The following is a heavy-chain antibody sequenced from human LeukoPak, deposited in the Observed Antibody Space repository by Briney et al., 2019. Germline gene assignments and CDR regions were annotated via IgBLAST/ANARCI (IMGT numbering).Heavy chain of an antibody. CDR1: GYTFTSNY. CDR2: INPNSGGT. D-gene: IGHD3-9*01. J-gene: IGHJ4*02. Sequence: ASVKVSCKASGYTFTSNYIHWVRQAPGQGLEWMGWINPNSGGTNYAQKFQGRVTMTRDTSISTAYMELSRLRSDDTAVYYCATEPYDILTGTLDDYWGQGTLVTVSS. V-gene: IGHV1-2*02. CDR3: ATEPYDILTGTLDDY.